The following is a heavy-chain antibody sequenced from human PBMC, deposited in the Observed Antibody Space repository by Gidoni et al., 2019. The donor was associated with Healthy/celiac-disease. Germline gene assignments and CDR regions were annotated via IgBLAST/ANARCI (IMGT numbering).Heavy chain of an antibody. CDR3: ARESGRGDLAFDI. V-gene: IGHV3-21*01. CDR1: GFTFSSYS. CDR2: ISSSSSYI. D-gene: IGHD3-16*01. J-gene: IGHJ3*02. Sequence: EVQLVESGGGLVKPGGSLRLSCAASGFTFSSYSMNWVRQAPGKGLEWVSSISSSSSYIYYADSVKGRFTISRDNAKNSLYLQMNSLRAEDTAVYYCARESGRGDLAFDIWGQGTMVTVSS.